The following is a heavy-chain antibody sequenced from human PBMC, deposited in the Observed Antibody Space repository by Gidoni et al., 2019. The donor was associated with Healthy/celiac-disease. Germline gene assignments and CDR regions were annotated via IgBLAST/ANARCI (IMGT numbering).Heavy chain of an antibody. V-gene: IGHV3-33*01. CDR3: ARANCGGDCYSEGDAFDI. D-gene: IGHD2-21*02. J-gene: IGHJ3*02. CDR2: IWYDGSNK. Sequence: QVQLVESGGGVVQPGRSLRLSCAASGFTFSSYGRHWVRQAPGKGLEWVAVIWYDGSNKYYADSVKGRFTISRDNSKNTLYLQMNSLRAEDTAVYYCARANCGGDCYSEGDAFDIWGQGTMVTVSS. CDR1: GFTFSSYG.